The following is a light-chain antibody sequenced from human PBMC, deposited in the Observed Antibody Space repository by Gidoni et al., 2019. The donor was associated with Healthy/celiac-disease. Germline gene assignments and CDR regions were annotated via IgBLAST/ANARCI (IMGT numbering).Light chain of an antibody. CDR1: QSISSY. CDR3: QQSYSNQVT. V-gene: IGKV1-39*01. J-gene: IGKJ4*01. CDR2: AAS. Sequence: DMQMTQSPSSLSASVGDRVTITCRASQSISSYLNWYQQKPGKAPKLLIYAASSLQSGVPSRFSGSGSGTDFTLTISSLQPEDFATYYCQQSYSNQVTFGGXTKVEIK.